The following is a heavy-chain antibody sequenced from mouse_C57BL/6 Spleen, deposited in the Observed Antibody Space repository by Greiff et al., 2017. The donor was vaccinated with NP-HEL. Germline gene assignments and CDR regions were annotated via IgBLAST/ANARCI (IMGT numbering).Heavy chain of an antibody. J-gene: IGHJ2*01. CDR3: ARRGYGSFFDY. CDR2: INPSTGGT. Sequence: EVQLQQSGPELVKPGASVKISCKASGYSFTGYYMNWVKQSPEKSLEWIGEINPSTGGTTYNQKFKAKATLTVDKSSSTAYMQLKSLTSEDSAVYYCARRGYGSFFDYWGQGTTLTVSS. V-gene: IGHV1-42*01. CDR1: GYSFTGYY. D-gene: IGHD1-1*01.